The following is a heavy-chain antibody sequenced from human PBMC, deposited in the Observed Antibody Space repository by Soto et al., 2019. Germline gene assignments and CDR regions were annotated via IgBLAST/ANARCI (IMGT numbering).Heavy chain of an antibody. Sequence: PGGSLRLSCASSGFTFSSYAMSLVRQAPGKGLEWVSAISGSGGSTYYADSVKGRFTISRDNSKNTLYLQMNSLRAEDTAVYYCAKTLEAARPKILFDYWGQGTLVTV. CDR2: ISGSGGST. D-gene: IGHD6-6*01. CDR3: AKTLEAARPKILFDY. V-gene: IGHV3-23*01. J-gene: IGHJ4*02. CDR1: GFTFSSYA.